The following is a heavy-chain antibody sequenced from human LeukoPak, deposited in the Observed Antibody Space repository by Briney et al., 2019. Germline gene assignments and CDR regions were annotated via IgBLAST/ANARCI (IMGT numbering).Heavy chain of an antibody. J-gene: IGHJ4*02. V-gene: IGHV3-43*01. Sequence: GGSLRLSCAVSEFTFDDYIMQWVRQGPGKGLECVPLISWDGGDTCCADSVKGRFTISRDNSKNTLYLQVNSLRAEDTAVYYCAKENRERDFDYWGQGTLVTVSS. CDR1: EFTFDDYI. CDR2: ISWDGGDT. CDR3: AKENRERDFDY. D-gene: IGHD5-24*01.